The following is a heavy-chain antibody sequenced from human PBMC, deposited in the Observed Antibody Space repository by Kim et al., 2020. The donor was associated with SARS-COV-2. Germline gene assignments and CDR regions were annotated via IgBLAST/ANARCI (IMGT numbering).Heavy chain of an antibody. CDR1: GFTFSSYE. CDR2: ISSSGSTI. V-gene: IGHV3-48*03. CDR3: ARGGYTVMASYYYYGMDV. J-gene: IGHJ6*02. Sequence: GGSLRLSCAASGFTFSSYEMNWVRQAPGKGLEWVSYISSSGSTIYYADSVKGRFTISRDNAKNSLYLQMNSLRAEDTAVYYCARGGYTVMASYYYYGMDVWGQGTTVTVSS. D-gene: IGHD5-18*01.